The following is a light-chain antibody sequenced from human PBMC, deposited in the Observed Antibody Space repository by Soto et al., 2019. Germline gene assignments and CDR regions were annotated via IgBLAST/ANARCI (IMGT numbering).Light chain of an antibody. J-gene: IGKJ2*01. CDR1: QSVRSTF. CDR3: QQYHDSPMNT. V-gene: IGKV3-20*01. Sequence: VLPQSPDTLSLSPGDRATLSCRASQSVRSTFLAWYQQKPGQAPRLLIYGASNRAAGIPERFSGSASGTEFTLTSSRLEPDDSAVYDCQQYHDSPMNTFGQGTKLQIK. CDR2: GAS.